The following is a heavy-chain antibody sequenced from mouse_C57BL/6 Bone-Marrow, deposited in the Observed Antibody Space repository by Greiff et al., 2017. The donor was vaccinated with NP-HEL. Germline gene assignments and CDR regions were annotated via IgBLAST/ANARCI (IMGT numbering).Heavy chain of an antibody. V-gene: IGHV1-9*01. CDR2: ILPGSGST. J-gene: IGHJ4*01. CDR1: GYTFTGYW. D-gene: IGHD2-3*01. CDR3: ARSTLYDGYYCYAMDY. Sequence: VKLQESGAELMKPGASVKLSCKATGYTFTGYWIEWVKQRPGHGLEWIGEILPGSGSTNYIEKFKGKATFTADTSSNTAYMQLSSLTTEDSAIYYCARSTLYDGYYCYAMDYWGRGTSVTVSS.